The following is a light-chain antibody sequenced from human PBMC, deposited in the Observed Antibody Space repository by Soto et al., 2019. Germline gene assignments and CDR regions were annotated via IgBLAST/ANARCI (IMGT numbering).Light chain of an antibody. J-gene: IGKJ1*01. CDR1: QSVSSSY. CDR3: QQYGSLGA. V-gene: IGKV3-20*01. CDR2: GAS. Sequence: EIVLTQSPGTLSLSPGERVTLSCRASQSVSSSYLAWYQQKPGQAPRLLIYGASSRATGIPDRFSGSGSGTDFTLTISRLEPEDFAVYYCQQYGSLGAFGQGTKVDI.